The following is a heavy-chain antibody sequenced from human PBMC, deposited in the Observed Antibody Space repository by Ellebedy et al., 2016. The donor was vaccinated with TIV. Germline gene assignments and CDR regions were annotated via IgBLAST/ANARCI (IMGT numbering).Heavy chain of an antibody. CDR2: INAGNGNT. CDR3: AREGLIRGSWFGY. V-gene: IGHV1-3*01. CDR1: GYTFTSYA. D-gene: IGHD2/OR15-2a*01. J-gene: IGHJ5*01. Sequence: AASVKVSCKASGYTFTSYAMHWVRQAPGQRLEWMGWINAGNGNTKYSQKFQGRVTITRDTSASTAYMELSSLRSEDTAVYYCAREGLIRGSWFGYWGQGTLVTVSS.